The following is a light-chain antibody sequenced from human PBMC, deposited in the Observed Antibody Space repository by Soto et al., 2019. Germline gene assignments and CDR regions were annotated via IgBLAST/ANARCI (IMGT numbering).Light chain of an antibody. CDR3: ASYTGSDTLV. J-gene: IGLJ2*01. V-gene: IGLV2-8*01. CDR1: SSDVGGYNY. Sequence: QSALTQPPSASGSPGQPVTISCTGTSSDVGGYNYVSWYQQHPGKAPKLMIYEVSKRPSGVPDRLSGSKSGNTASLTVSGLQVEDEADYYCASYTGSDTLVFGGGTQLTVL. CDR2: EVS.